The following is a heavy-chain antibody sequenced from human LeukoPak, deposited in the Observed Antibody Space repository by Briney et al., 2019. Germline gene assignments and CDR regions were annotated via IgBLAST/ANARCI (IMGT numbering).Heavy chain of an antibody. CDR3: ARDLGSHDSSGYYSPFDY. D-gene: IGHD3-22*01. Sequence: ASVKVSCKASGYTFTSYGISWVRQAPGQGLEWMGWISPYNGNTNYAQKLQGRVTMTTDTSTSTDYMELRSLRSDDTAVYYCARDLGSHDSSGYYSPFDYWGQGTLVTVSS. J-gene: IGHJ4*02. CDR1: GYTFTSYG. CDR2: ISPYNGNT. V-gene: IGHV1-18*01.